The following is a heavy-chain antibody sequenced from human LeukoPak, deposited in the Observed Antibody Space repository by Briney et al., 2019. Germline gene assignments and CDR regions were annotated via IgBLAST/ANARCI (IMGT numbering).Heavy chain of an antibody. CDR2: LNTDGSIT. D-gene: IGHD2-15*01. V-gene: IGHV3-74*01. Sequence: GGSLRLSCAASGFTFNSYWLHWVRQAPGKGLVWVSRLNTDGSITNYADSVKGRFTISRDNAKNTLYLQMSSLRAEDTAVYYCVRSVGGRTEYWGQGTLVTVSS. CDR1: GFTFNSYW. J-gene: IGHJ4*02. CDR3: VRSVGGRTEY.